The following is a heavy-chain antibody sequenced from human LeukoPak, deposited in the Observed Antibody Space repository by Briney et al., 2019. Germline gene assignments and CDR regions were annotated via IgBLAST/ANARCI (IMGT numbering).Heavy chain of an antibody. V-gene: IGHV3-7*03. Sequence: PGGSLRLSCAASGFTFSSYWMSWVRQAPGKGLEWVANIKQDGSEKYYVDSVKGRFTISRDNAKNSLYLQMNSLRAEDTAVYYCARGTPQSSYYDFWSGYYFFDYWGQGTLVTVSS. D-gene: IGHD3-3*01. CDR2: IKQDGSEK. CDR3: ARGTPQSSYYDFWSGYYFFDY. CDR1: GFTFSSYW. J-gene: IGHJ4*02.